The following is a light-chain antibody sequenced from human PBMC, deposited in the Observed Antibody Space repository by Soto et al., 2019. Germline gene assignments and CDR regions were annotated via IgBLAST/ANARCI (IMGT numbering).Light chain of an antibody. J-gene: IGKJ4*01. CDR3: QQYNNWPPLT. CDR1: ETVNSAY. CDR2: GAS. V-gene: IGKV3-15*01. Sequence: EIVLTQSPAILSLFPGARGHLSWRPRETVNSAYLAWYQQSPGQAPRLLMYGASTRATGIPARFSGSGSGTEFTLTISSLQSEDFAVYYCQQYNNWPPLTFGGGTKVDIK.